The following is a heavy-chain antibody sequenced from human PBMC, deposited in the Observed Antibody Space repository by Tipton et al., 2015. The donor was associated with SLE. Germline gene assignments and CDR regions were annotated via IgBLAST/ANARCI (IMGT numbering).Heavy chain of an antibody. J-gene: IGHJ3*02. V-gene: IGHV5-51*01. CDR3: ARPQQLEGDDAFDI. CDR2: IYPGDSET. CDR1: GYSFTTYW. D-gene: IGHD6-13*01. Sequence: VQLVQSGAEVKKPGESLKISCQASGYSFTTYWIGWVRQKPGKGLEWMGIIYPGDSETRYSPSFQGQVTISADKSISTAYLQWSSLKASDTAMYYCARPQQLEGDDAFDIWGQGTMVTVSS.